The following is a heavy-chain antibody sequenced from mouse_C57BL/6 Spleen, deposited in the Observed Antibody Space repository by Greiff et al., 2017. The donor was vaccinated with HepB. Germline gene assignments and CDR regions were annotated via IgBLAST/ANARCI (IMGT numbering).Heavy chain of an antibody. CDR3: ARSEWLLRYFDY. CDR1: GYTFTSYW. Sequence: VQLQQPGAELVQPGASVKMSCTASGYTFTSYWLTWVKQRPGQGLEWIGDIYPGSGSTNYNEKFKSKATLTVDTSSSTAYMQLSSLTSEDSAVYYCARSEWLLRYFDYWGQGTTLTVSS. J-gene: IGHJ2*01. CDR2: IYPGSGST. D-gene: IGHD2-3*01. V-gene: IGHV1-55*01.